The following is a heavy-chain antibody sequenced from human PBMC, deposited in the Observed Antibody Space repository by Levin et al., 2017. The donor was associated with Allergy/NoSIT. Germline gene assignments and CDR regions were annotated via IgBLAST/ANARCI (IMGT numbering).Heavy chain of an antibody. V-gene: IGHV3-64D*06. J-gene: IGHJ4*02. CDR1: GFTFNKNT. CDR2: ISNNGGRT. D-gene: IGHD4-17*01. CDR3: VKNGDYGELGY. Sequence: QAGGSLRLSCSASGFTFNKNTMQWVRQAPGKGLEHVSAISNNGGRTYYTDSVKGRFTISRDNSKNTLYLQMSSLRPEDTAIYYCVKNGDYGELGYWGQGTLVTVSS.